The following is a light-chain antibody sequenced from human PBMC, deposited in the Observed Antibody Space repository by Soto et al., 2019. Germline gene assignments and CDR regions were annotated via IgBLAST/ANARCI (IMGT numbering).Light chain of an antibody. CDR1: QSVGSD. Sequence: EIVMTQSPATLSVSPGERATLSCRASQSVGSDLAWYQQKPGQAPRLVIYGASSRATGVPDRFSGSGSGTGSTLTISRLEPEDFAVYYCHQYGTIPWTFGRGTKVDIK. CDR2: GAS. J-gene: IGKJ1*01. V-gene: IGKV3-20*01. CDR3: HQYGTIPWT.